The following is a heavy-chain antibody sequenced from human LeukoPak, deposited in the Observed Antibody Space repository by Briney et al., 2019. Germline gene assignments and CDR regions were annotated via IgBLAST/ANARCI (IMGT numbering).Heavy chain of an antibody. J-gene: IGHJ4*02. Sequence: PGRSLRLSCAASGFTFSSYGMHWVRQAPGKGLEWVAVISYDGSNKYYADSVKGRFTISRDNSKNTLYLQMNSLRAEDTAVYYCAKDLSWPYSSGWSSLDYWGQGTLVTVSS. V-gene: IGHV3-30*18. CDR1: GFTFSSYG. CDR3: AKDLSWPYSSGWSSLDY. CDR2: ISYDGSNK. D-gene: IGHD6-19*01.